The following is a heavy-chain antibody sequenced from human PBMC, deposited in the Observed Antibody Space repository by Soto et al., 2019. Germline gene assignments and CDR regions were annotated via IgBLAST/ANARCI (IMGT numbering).Heavy chain of an antibody. J-gene: IGHJ6*02. CDR1: GGTFSSYA. V-gene: IGHV1-69*13. D-gene: IGHD3-22*01. CDR3: ARMVSYYDSSGYQPGYYYGMDV. Sequence: SVKVSCKASGGTFSSYAISWVRQAPGQGLEWMGGIIPIFGTANYAQKFQGRVTITADESTSTAYMELSSLRSEDTAVYYCARMVSYYDSSGYQPGYYYGMDVWGQGTTVTV. CDR2: IIPIFGTA.